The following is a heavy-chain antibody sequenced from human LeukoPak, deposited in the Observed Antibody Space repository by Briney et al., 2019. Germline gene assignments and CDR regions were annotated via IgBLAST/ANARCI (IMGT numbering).Heavy chain of an antibody. D-gene: IGHD2-2*01. J-gene: IGHJ4*02. CDR3: AKGRYQLLSLYFFDY. Sequence: GGSLRLSCAASGFTFSTYAMHWVRQAPGKGLEWVSVISGSGGSTYYADSVKGRFTISRDNSKNTLYLQMNSLRAEDTAVFYCAKGRYQLLSLYFFDYWGQGTLVTVSS. CDR2: ISGSGGST. CDR1: GFTFSTYA. V-gene: IGHV3-23*01.